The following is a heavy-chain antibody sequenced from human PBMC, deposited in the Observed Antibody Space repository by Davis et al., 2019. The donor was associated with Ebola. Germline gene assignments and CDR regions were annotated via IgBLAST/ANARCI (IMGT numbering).Heavy chain of an antibody. CDR2: INHSGST. CDR1: GGSFSGYY. V-gene: IGHV4-34*01. Sequence: SETLSLTCAVYGGSFSGYYWSWIRQPPGKGLEWIGEINHSGSTNYNPSLKSRVTISVDTSKNPFSLKLSSVTAADTAVYYCATLWFGELFLSATGWFDPWGQGTLVTVSS. D-gene: IGHD3-10*01. J-gene: IGHJ5*02. CDR3: ATLWFGELFLSATGWFDP.